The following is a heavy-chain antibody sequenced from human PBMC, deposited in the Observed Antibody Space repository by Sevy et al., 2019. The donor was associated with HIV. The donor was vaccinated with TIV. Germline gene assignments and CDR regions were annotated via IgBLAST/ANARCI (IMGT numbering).Heavy chain of an antibody. Sequence: ASVKVSCKASGYTFISYVMHWVRQAPGQRLEWMGWINAGNGNTKYSQTFQGRVTITRDTSASTAYMELSSLRSEDTAVYYCARDGWFGDYYMDVWGKGTTVTVSS. CDR2: INAGNGNT. CDR3: ARDGWFGDYYMDV. J-gene: IGHJ6*03. V-gene: IGHV1-3*01. CDR1: GYTFISYV. D-gene: IGHD3-10*01.